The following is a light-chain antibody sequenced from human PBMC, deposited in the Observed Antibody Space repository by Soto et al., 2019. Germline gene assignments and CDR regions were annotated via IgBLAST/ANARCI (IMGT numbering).Light chain of an antibody. J-gene: IGLJ1*01. CDR1: SSNIGSNI. V-gene: IGLV1-44*01. Sequence: QSALTQPPSTSGTPGQSVTISCSGSSSNIGSNIVNWYQQLPGTAPKLLIYSNNQRPSGVPDRFSASKSGTSASLAISGLQSEDEADYYCAAWDDSLSGQVFGTGTKLTVL. CDR3: AAWDDSLSGQV. CDR2: SNN.